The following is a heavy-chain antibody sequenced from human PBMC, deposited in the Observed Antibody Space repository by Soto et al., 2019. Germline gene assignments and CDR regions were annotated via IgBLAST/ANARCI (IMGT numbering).Heavy chain of an antibody. D-gene: IGHD6-13*01. CDR2: INPSSGET. V-gene: IGHV1-18*01. Sequence: QIQLVQSGGEVRTPGASVKVSCKASGYTFSSYGITWVRQAPGQGLEWLGWINPSSGETNYAQKFQGRVTVTTDTATTTGYMELRNVTFDDTGVYYCARDWYPRFDPWGQGTLVTVSS. CDR3: ARDWYPRFDP. CDR1: GYTFSSYG. J-gene: IGHJ5*02.